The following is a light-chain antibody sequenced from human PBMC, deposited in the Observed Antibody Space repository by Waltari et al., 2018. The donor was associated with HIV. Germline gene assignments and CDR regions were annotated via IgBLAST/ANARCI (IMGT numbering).Light chain of an antibody. Sequence: QPALTQPPSVSAYAGQSHTLSCSGIWSDIGSCALVLCYQHFPGKAPKFILYDVNERPSGVSPRSSGSKSGNTASLVISGLQSEDEADYYCCAYAGSGTFVVFGGGTRLTV. J-gene: IGLJ3*02. CDR3: CAYAGSGTFVV. CDR2: DVN. V-gene: IGLV2-23*02. CDR1: WSDIGSCAL.